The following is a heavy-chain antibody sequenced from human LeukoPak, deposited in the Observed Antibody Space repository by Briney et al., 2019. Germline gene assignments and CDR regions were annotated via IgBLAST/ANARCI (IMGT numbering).Heavy chain of an antibody. Sequence: TSETLSLTCAVSGGSISTYYWSWIRQPPGKGLEWIGYIYYSGSTNYNPSLESRVSISVDTFKNQFSLRLSSVTAADTAVYYCAGTAMVNNWFDPWGQGTLVTVSS. CDR2: IYYSGST. V-gene: IGHV4-59*01. CDR1: GGSISTYY. CDR3: AGTAMVNNWFDP. D-gene: IGHD5-18*01. J-gene: IGHJ5*02.